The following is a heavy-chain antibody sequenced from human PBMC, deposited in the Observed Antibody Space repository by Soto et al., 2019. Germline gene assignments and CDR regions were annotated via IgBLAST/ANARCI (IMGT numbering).Heavy chain of an antibody. J-gene: IGHJ6*03. V-gene: IGHV1-3*01. D-gene: IGHD2-2*01. CDR3: ASCSSTSCNYYYYYMDV. Sequence: ASVKVSCKASGYTFTSYAMHWVRQAPGQRLEWMGWINAGNGNTKYSQKFQGRVTITRDTSASTAYMELSSLRSEDTAVYYYASCSSTSCNYYYYYMDVWGKGTTVTVSS. CDR2: INAGNGNT. CDR1: GYTFTSYA.